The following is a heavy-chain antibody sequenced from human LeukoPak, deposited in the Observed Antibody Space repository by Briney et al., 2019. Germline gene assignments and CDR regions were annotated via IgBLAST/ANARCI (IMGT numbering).Heavy chain of an antibody. J-gene: IGHJ4*02. CDR1: GGSFSGYY. V-gene: IGHV4-34*01. CDR2: INHSGST. D-gene: IGHD3-9*01. Sequence: SETLSLTCAVYGGSFSGYYWSWIRQPPGKGLEWIGEINHSGSTNYNPSLKSRVTISVDTSKNQFSLKLSSVTAADTAVYYCAGRSSGYSIYYFDYWGQGTLVSVSS. CDR3: AGRSSGYSIYYFDY.